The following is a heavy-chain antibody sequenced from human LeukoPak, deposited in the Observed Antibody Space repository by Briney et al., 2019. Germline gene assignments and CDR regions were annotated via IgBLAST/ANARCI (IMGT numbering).Heavy chain of an antibody. Sequence: GGSLRLSCAASGFTFSSYAMGWARQTPGKGLEWVLTISGTGDTTYQADSMKGRFTISRDNSKNMLYLQMNSLRAEDTATYFCARHQRSTLYTDYWGQGTLVTVSS. CDR1: GFTFSSYA. CDR2: ISGTGDTT. CDR3: ARHQRSTLYTDY. J-gene: IGHJ4*02. V-gene: IGHV3-23*01. D-gene: IGHD4-11*01.